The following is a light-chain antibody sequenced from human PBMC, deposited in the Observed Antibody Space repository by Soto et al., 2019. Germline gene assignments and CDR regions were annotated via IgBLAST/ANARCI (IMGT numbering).Light chain of an antibody. CDR3: CSYAGSYTYV. CDR1: SSGVGGYNY. CDR2: DVS. V-gene: IGLV2-11*01. J-gene: IGLJ1*01. Sequence: QSVLTQPRSVSGPPGQSVTISCTGTSSGVGGYNYVSWYQQHPGKAPKLMIYDVSKRPSGVPDRFSGSKSGNTASLTISGLQAEDEADYYCCSYAGSYTYVFGTGTKVTVL.